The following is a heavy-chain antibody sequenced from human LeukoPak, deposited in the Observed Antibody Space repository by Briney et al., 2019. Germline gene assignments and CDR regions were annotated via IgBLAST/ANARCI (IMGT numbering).Heavy chain of an antibody. D-gene: IGHD5-12*01. J-gene: IGHJ2*01. Sequence: GESLKISCKGSGYTFTNYWIGWVRQMPGKGLEWMGRIDPSDSYINYSPSFQGHVTISADKSNSTAYPQWSTLKASDTAMYYCARRGMGYSGYDGYWYFDLWGRGTLVTVSS. CDR3: ARRGMGYSGYDGYWYFDL. CDR2: IDPSDSYI. CDR1: GYTFTNYW. V-gene: IGHV5-10-1*01.